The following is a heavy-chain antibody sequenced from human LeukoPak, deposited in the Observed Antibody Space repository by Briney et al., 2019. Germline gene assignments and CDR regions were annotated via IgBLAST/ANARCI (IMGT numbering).Heavy chain of an antibody. CDR3: ARASYYYDTSGLGGFDI. CDR1: GFTFDNHA. Sequence: GRSLRLSCAASGFTFDNHAMYWVRHDPGKGLEWVSGINWDGGRIGYGDSLKGRFTISRDSAKNSLYLQMNSLRAEDTALYYCARASYYYDTSGLGGFDIWGQGTLVTVSS. J-gene: IGHJ3*02. V-gene: IGHV3-9*01. D-gene: IGHD3-22*01. CDR2: INWDGGRI.